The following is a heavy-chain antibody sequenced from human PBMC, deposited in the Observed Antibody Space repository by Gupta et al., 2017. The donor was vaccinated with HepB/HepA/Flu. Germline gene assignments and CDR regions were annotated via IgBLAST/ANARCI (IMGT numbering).Heavy chain of an antibody. CDR2: INASGGRT. CDR3: ARGGRNTYGNSGPFDS. J-gene: IGHJ4*02. V-gene: IGHV1-46*04. Sequence: QVQLVQSGAEVKKPGALVKVSCTASGVTFTNYYMHWVRQAPGQGLEWMGIINASGGRTTYTQKLQGRLTMTRDTSTSTIFIDLRSLKSEDTAVYYCARGGRNTYGNSGPFDSWGQGTLVTVSS. D-gene: IGHD3-10*01. CDR1: GVTFTNYY.